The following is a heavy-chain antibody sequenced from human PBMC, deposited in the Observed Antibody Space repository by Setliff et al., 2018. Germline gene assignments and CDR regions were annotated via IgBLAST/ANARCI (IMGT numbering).Heavy chain of an antibody. CDR1: GFTFSSSA. CDR3: AKDIYGSGSYAVGGYFDY. V-gene: IGHV3-23*01. CDR2: ISSTITST. J-gene: IGHJ4*02. Sequence: PGGSLRLSCAASGFTFSSSAMAWVRQAPGKGLEWVSAISSTITSTYYADSVKGRFTISRDNSRNTLYLQMNSLRPDDTAVYYCAKDIYGSGSYAVGGYFDYWGQGTQVTVSS. D-gene: IGHD3-10*01.